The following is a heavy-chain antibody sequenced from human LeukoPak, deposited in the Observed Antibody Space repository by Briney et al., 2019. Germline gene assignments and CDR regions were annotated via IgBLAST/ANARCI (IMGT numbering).Heavy chain of an antibody. D-gene: IGHD3-9*01. CDR3: GRRRYGSYVRDV. CDR1: GFTVSSNY. Sequence: GGSLRLSCAASGFTVSSNYMSWVRQVPGKGLEWVSVIYSSGSTYYADSVKSRLTISRDNYKNTLYLQLNSMRAKDKAAVYYGRRRYGSYVRDVWAQGPALSVPS. V-gene: IGHV3-66*04. J-gene: IGHJ6*02. CDR2: IYSSGST.